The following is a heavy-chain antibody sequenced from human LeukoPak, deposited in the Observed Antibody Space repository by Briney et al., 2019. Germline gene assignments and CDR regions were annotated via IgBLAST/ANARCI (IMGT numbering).Heavy chain of an antibody. V-gene: IGHV4-59*01. Sequence: PSETLSLTCTVSGGSISSYYWSWIRQPTGKGLEWIGYIYYSGSTNYNPSLKSRVTISVDTSKNQFSLKLSSVTAADTAVYYCARARGIAVAANFDYWGQGTRVTVSS. CDR2: IYYSGST. D-gene: IGHD6-19*01. J-gene: IGHJ4*02. CDR1: GGSISSYY. CDR3: ARARGIAVAANFDY.